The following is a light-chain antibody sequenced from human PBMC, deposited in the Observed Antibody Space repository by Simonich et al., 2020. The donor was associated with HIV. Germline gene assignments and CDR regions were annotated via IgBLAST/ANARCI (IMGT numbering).Light chain of an antibody. J-gene: IGLJ2*01. CDR2: DVS. V-gene: IGLV2-14*03. CDR1: SIDVGGYNY. Sequence: QSALTQPASVSGSPGQSITISCTGTSIDVGGYNYVSWYQQHPGKAPKLMIYDVSNRPSGVSNRFAGSKSGNTASLTISGLQAEDAADYYCSSYTSSITVVFGGGTKLTVL. CDR3: SSYTSSITVV.